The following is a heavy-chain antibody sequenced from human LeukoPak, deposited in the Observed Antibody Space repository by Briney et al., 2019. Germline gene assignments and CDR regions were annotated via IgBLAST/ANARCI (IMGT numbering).Heavy chain of an antibody. CDR1: GFTFDDYA. J-gene: IGHJ4*02. Sequence: GRSLRLSCAASGFTFDDYAMHWVRQAPGKGLEWVSGFSWNSGSIGYADSVKGRFTISRDNAKNSLYLQMNSLRAEDTALYYCAKGGDYGDYDYWGQGTLVTVSS. CDR3: AKGGDYGDYDY. D-gene: IGHD4-17*01. V-gene: IGHV3-9*01. CDR2: FSWNSGSI.